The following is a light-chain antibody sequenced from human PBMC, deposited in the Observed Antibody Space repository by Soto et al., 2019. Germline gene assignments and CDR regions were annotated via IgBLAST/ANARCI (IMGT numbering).Light chain of an antibody. CDR3: QQYGRSPKT. Sequence: EIVLTQSPGTLSLSPGERATLSCRASQSVSSSYLAWYQQKPGQAPRLLIYGASSRATGVPDRFSGSGSGTDFTLIISRLEPVDFAVYYCQQYGRSPKTFGQGTKVDIK. J-gene: IGKJ1*01. CDR1: QSVSSSY. V-gene: IGKV3-20*01. CDR2: GAS.